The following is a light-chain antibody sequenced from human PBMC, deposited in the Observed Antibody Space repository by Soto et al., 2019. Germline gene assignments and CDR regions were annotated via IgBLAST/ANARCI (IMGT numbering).Light chain of an antibody. CDR1: SSDIGRYNY. CDR3: SSYTITSTPVV. J-gene: IGLJ2*01. CDR2: DVS. Sequence: QSALTQPASVSGSPGQSITISCTGTSSDIGRYNYISWYQQHPGKAPKLMIYDVSYRPSGIANRFSGSKSGNTASLTISGLQAEDEADYYCSSYTITSTPVVFGGGTKLTVL. V-gene: IGLV2-14*01.